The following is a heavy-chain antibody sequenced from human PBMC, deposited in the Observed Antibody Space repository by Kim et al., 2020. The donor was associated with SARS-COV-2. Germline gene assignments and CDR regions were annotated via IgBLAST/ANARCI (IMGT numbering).Heavy chain of an antibody. CDR3: ARTKSGNYLGGYAFDI. J-gene: IGHJ3*02. V-gene: IGHV4-59*01. CDR1: GGSISGYY. CDR2: IYYSGST. Sequence: SETLSLTCIVSGGSISGYYWNWIRQPPGKGLELIGYIYYSGSTNYNPSLNSRVTISLDASKNHFSLKLSSVTTADTALYYCARTKSGNYLGGYAFDIWGQGTMVTVSS. D-gene: IGHD1-26*01.